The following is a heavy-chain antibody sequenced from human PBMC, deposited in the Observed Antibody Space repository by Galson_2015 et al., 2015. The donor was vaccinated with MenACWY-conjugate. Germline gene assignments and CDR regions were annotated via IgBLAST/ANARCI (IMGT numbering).Heavy chain of an antibody. CDR2: ISGSGGST. CDR3: AKGFYGSGSYYNWFDP. J-gene: IGHJ5*02. D-gene: IGHD3-10*01. Sequence: SLRLSCAASGFTFSSYAMSWVRQAPGKGLEWVSAISGSGGSTYYADSVKGRFTISRDNSKNTLYLQMNSLRAEDTAVYYCAKGFYGSGSYYNWFDPWGQGTLVTVSS. CDR1: GFTFSSYA. V-gene: IGHV3-23*01.